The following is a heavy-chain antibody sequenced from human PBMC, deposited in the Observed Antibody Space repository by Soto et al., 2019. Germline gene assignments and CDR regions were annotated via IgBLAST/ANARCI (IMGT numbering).Heavy chain of an antibody. D-gene: IGHD2-2*01. Sequence: GESLKISCKGSGYTFTDYWIGWVRQLPGKGLEWMGIIYPGDSDTRYSPSFQGHVTITVDKSTSTAYLQWNTLKASDTAMYYCARHTSNFPYYYYAMDVWGQGTTVTASS. V-gene: IGHV5-51*01. J-gene: IGHJ6*02. CDR2: IYPGDSDT. CDR1: GYTFTDYW. CDR3: ARHTSNFPYYYYAMDV.